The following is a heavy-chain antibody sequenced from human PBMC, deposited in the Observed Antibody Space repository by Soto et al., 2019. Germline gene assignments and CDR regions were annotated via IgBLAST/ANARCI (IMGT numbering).Heavy chain of an antibody. CDR2: IYYTVST. CDR3: ESDQYDFRSGSYYYAMEV. D-gene: IGHD3-3*01. Sequence: QVQLQESGPGLVKPSETLSLTCTVSGGSVSSESHYWSWIRQTPGKGLEWIGYIYYTVSTNYNPSLKGRVTLSVDTSRDQVFLRLRSVTRADTAVYYCESDQYDFRSGSYYYAMEVWGQGTKVTVSS. CDR1: GGSVSSESHY. J-gene: IGHJ6*02. V-gene: IGHV4-61*01.